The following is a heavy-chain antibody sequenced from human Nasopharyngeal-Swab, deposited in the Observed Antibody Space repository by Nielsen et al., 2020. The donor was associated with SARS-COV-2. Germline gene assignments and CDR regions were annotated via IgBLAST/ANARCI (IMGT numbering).Heavy chain of an antibody. CDR3: ARDSRIILANNIVVVVAAPLDY. Sequence: ASVKVSCKASGYTFTGYYMHWVRQAPGQGLEWMGRINPNSGGTNYAQKFQGRVTMTRDTSISTAYMELSRLRSDDTAVYYCARDSRIILANNIVVVVAAPLDYWGQGTLVTVSS. CDR2: INPNSGGT. J-gene: IGHJ4*02. V-gene: IGHV1-2*06. D-gene: IGHD2-15*01. CDR1: GYTFTGYY.